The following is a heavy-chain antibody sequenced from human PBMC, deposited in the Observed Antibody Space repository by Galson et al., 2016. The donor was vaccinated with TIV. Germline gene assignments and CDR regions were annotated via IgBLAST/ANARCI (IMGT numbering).Heavy chain of an antibody. CDR1: GFTFSTYD. Sequence: SLRLSCADSGFTFSTYDMHWVRQATGKRLEWVPGIGTLGDTYYADSVKGRFTISRENAKNSLYLHMNSLRAGDSAVYYCARGWPGIVGVRDAFDIWGQGTMVTVSS. V-gene: IGHV3-13*01. J-gene: IGHJ3*02. CDR3: ARGWPGIVGVRDAFDI. D-gene: IGHD1-26*01. CDR2: IGTLGDT.